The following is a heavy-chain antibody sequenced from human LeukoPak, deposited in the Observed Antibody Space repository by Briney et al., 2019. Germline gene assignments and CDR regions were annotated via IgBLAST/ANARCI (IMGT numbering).Heavy chain of an antibody. J-gene: IGHJ4*01. CDR2: INWNSDNI. CDR3: AKEGSVCTNGICRYFDS. Sequence: GGSLRLSCAASGFTFDGSAMHWVRQVPGKGLEWVSSINWNSDNIDYADSVRGRFTISRDNAKNSLYLQMNSLEAGDTALYYCAKEGSVCTNGICRYFDSWGHGTLVTVSS. V-gene: IGHV3-9*01. CDR1: GFTFDGSA. D-gene: IGHD2-8*01.